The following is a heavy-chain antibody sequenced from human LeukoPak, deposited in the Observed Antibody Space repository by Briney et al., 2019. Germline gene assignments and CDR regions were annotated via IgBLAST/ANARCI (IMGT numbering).Heavy chain of an antibody. J-gene: IGHJ4*02. D-gene: IGHD3-16*02. Sequence: PSETLSLTCTVSGGSISSYSWTWIRQPAGKGLEWIGRIYTSGSTNYNPSLKSRVTISVDTSKNQFSLKLSSVTAADTAVYYCARHPAGSSLYYFDYWGQGTLVTVSS. V-gene: IGHV4-4*07. CDR2: IYTSGST. CDR1: GGSISSYS. CDR3: ARHPAGSSLYYFDY.